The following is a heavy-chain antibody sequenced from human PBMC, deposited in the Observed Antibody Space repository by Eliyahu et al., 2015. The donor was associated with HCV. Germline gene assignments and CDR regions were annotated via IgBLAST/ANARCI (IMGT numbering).Heavy chain of an antibody. CDR1: GFTFSSYA. CDR3: ARSDGIDY. Sequence: EVQLVESGGGLVKPGGSXRLSCAATGFTFSSYAMNWVRQAPGKGLDWVSSISSSGNYIYYADSVRGRFTISRDNADNSVFLQMNSLRAEDTAVYYCARSDGIDYWGQGTLVTVSS. J-gene: IGHJ4*02. CDR2: ISSSGNYI. V-gene: IGHV3-21*01.